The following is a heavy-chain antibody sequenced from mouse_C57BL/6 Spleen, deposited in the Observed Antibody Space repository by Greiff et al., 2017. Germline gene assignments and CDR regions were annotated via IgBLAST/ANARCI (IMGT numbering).Heavy chain of an antibody. J-gene: IGHJ4*01. CDR3: ARGIYRGMDY. V-gene: IGHV1-52*01. CDR2: IDPSDSET. Sequence: VQLQQPGAELVRPGSSVKLSCKASGYTFTSYWLHWVKQRPIQGLEWIGNIDPSDSETHYNQKFKDKATLTVDKSSSTAYMPLSSLTSEDSAVYYCARGIYRGMDYWGQGTSVTVSS. D-gene: IGHD2-12*01. CDR1: GYTFTSYW.